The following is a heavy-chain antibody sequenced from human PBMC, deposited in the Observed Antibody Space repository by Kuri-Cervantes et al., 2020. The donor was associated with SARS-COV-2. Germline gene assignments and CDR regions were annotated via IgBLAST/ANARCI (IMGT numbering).Heavy chain of an antibody. D-gene: IGHD4-17*01. V-gene: IGHV3-23*01. Sequence: GESLKISCTASGFTFGDYAMSWVRQAPGKGLEWVSAISGSGGSTYYADSVKGRFTISRDNSKNTLYLQMNSLRAEDTAVYYCAKVESQVEDDYVGDYWGYFDYWGQGTLVTVSS. CDR1: GFTFGDYA. CDR2: ISGSGGST. CDR3: AKVESQVEDDYVGDYWGYFDY. J-gene: IGHJ4*02.